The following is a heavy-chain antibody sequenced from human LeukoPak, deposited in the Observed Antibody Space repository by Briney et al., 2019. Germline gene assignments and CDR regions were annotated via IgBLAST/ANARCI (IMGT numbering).Heavy chain of an antibody. CDR1: GFTVSSNY. D-gene: IGHD2-8*01. Sequence: PGGSLRLSCAASGFTVSSNYMSWVRQAPGKGLEWVSAISGSGGSTYYADSVKGRFTISRDNSKNTLYLQMNSLRAEDTAFYYCAKDLSPGVYWGQGTLVTVSS. CDR2: ISGSGGST. CDR3: AKDLSPGVY. V-gene: IGHV3-23*01. J-gene: IGHJ4*02.